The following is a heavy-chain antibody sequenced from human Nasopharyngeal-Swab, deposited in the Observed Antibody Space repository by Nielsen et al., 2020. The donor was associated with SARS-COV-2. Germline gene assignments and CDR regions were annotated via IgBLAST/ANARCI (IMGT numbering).Heavy chain of an antibody. J-gene: IGHJ5*02. CDR3: ARDRRDSSGTHNWFDP. Sequence: ASVKVSCKDSGYTFTGYYMHWVRQAPAQGLEWMGWINPNSGGTNYAQKFQGWVTMTRDTSISTAYMELSRLRSDDTAVYYCARDRRDSSGTHNWFDPWGQGTPVTVSS. CDR1: GYTFTGYY. D-gene: IGHD6-19*01. V-gene: IGHV1-2*04. CDR2: INPNSGGT.